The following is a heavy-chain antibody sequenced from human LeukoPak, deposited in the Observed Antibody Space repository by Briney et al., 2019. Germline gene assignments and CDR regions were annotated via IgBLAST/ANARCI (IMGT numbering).Heavy chain of an antibody. Sequence: GESLKISCKASGYSFTSHWIGWVRQLPGKGLEWMAIIYPGDSDTRFSRCFHGQVTISAAKSVSPASLQWGSLKASDTAMYYCARLDGGNLYFDYWGQGTLVTVSS. CDR3: ARLDGGNLYFDY. CDR1: GYSFTSHW. J-gene: IGHJ4*02. V-gene: IGHV5-51*01. D-gene: IGHD4-23*01. CDR2: IYPGDSDT.